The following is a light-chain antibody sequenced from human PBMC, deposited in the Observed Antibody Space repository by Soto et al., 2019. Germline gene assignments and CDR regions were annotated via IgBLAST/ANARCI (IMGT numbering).Light chain of an antibody. J-gene: IGKJ5*01. V-gene: IGKV3-20*01. Sequence: EIVLTQSPGTLSLSPGERATLSCRASQRFSGTYLAWYQQKPGQAPRLLIYAASTRATGIPDRFSGSGSGTDFTLTISRLEPEDFAVYYCQQYGSSPRITFGQGTRLEI. CDR2: AAS. CDR1: QRFSGTY. CDR3: QQYGSSPRIT.